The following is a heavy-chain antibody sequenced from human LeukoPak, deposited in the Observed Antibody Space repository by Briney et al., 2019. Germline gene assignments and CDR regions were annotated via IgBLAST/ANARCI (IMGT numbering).Heavy chain of an antibody. CDR3: ASGAGVYSGCYYTFDY. CDR2: IYSGGST. CDR1: GFTVSSNY. J-gene: IGHJ4*02. V-gene: IGHV3-53*01. D-gene: IGHD1-26*01. Sequence: GGSPRLSCAASGFTVSSNYMSWVRQAPGKGLEWVSVIYSGGSTYYADSVKGRFTISRDKPKNTLYLQMNSLRAEDTAVYYCASGAGVYSGCYYTFDYWGQGTLVTVSS.